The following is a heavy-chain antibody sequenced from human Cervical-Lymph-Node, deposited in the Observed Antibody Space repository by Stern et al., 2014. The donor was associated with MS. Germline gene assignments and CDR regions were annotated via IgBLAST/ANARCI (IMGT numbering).Heavy chain of an antibody. Sequence: VQLGQSGAEVKKPGESLKISCEASGYLFDDYWIGWVRQMSGRGLELVAIIFPRDSNTRYSPSVQGQVTISADKSISTAYLQWSSRKAPDPAIYYCARSPATPSGYDRFDYWGQGALVTVSS. J-gene: IGHJ4*02. CDR2: IFPRDSNT. CDR1: GYLFDDYW. V-gene: IGHV5-51*03. D-gene: IGHD5-12*01. CDR3: ARSPATPSGYDRFDY.